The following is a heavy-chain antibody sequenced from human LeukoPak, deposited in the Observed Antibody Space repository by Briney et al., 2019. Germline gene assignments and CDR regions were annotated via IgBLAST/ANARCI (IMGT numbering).Heavy chain of an antibody. Sequence: ASVKVSCKASGYTFTGYYMHWVRQAPGQGLEWMGWINPNSGGTNYAQKFQGRVTMTRDTSISTAYMELSSLRSEDTAVYYCARDRHDYGDYGGDYWGQGTLVTVSS. D-gene: IGHD4-17*01. CDR1: GYTFTGYY. CDR2: INPNSGGT. V-gene: IGHV1-2*02. J-gene: IGHJ4*02. CDR3: ARDRHDYGDYGGDY.